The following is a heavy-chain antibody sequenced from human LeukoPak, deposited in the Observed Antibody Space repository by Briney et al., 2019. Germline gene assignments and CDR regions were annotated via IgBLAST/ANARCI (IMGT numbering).Heavy chain of an antibody. J-gene: IGHJ4*02. CDR3: ARVYDTSGYKTPPPDY. CDR2: ISSRGTTI. CDR1: GLPFSSYE. D-gene: IGHD3-22*01. Sequence: GGSLRLSCAGSGLPFSSYEMNWVRQAPGKGPEWISYISSRGTTIYYADSVKGRFTISRDNAENSLYLQMNSLRVEDTGVYYCARVYDTSGYKTPPPDYWGQGTLVTVSS. V-gene: IGHV3-48*03.